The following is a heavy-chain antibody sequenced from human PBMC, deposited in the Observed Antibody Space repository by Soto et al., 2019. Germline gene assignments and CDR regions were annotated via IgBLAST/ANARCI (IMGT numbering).Heavy chain of an antibody. Sequence: SVKVSCKASGGTFSSYAISWVRQAPGQGLEWMGGIIPIFDTANYAQKFQGRVTITADEFTSTAYMEMSSLRSEDTAVYYCAKRVKVVVAATPHYYYGMDVWGQGATVTVSS. CDR1: GGTFSSYA. J-gene: IGHJ6*02. CDR2: IIPIFDTA. CDR3: AKRVKVVVAATPHYYYGMDV. D-gene: IGHD2-15*01. V-gene: IGHV1-69*13.